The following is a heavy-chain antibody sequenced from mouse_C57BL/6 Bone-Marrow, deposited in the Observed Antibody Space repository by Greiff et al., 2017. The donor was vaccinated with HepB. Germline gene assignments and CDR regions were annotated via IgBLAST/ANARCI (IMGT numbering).Heavy chain of an antibody. V-gene: IGHV4-1*01. D-gene: IGHD2-2*01. J-gene: IGHJ3*01. CDR3: AADLLWSRGAY. Sequence: VQLQESGGGLVQPGGSLKLSCAASGIDFSRYWMSWVRRAPGKGLEWIGEINPDSSTINYAPSLKDKFNISRDNAKNTLYLQMSKVRSDDTALYYCAADLLWSRGAYWGQGTLVTVSA. CDR1: GIDFSRYW. CDR2: INPDSSTI.